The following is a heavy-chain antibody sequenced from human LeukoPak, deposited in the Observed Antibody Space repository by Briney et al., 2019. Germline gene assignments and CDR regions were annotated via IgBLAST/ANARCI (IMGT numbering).Heavy chain of an antibody. Sequence: PGGSLRLSCAASGFTVSSNYMSWVRQAPGKGLEWVSAISGSGGSTYYADSVKGRFTISRDNSKNTLYLQMNSLRAEDTAVYYCAKAPPSSSWYYFDYWGQGTLVTVSS. CDR3: AKAPPSSSWYYFDY. D-gene: IGHD6-13*01. V-gene: IGHV3-23*01. CDR1: GFTVSSNY. CDR2: ISGSGGST. J-gene: IGHJ4*02.